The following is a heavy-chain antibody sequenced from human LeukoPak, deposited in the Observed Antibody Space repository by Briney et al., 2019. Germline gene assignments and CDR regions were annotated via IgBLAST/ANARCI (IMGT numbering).Heavy chain of an antibody. CDR3: AKDQGYGKWFDP. CDR1: GFTFSSYG. Sequence: PGGSLRLSCAASGFTFSSYGMHWVRQAPGKGLEWVAVISYDGSNKYYADSVKGRFTISRDNSKNTLYLQMNSLRAEDTAVYYCAKDQGYGKWFDPWGQGTLVTVPS. D-gene: IGHD5-12*01. J-gene: IGHJ5*02. CDR2: ISYDGSNK. V-gene: IGHV3-30*18.